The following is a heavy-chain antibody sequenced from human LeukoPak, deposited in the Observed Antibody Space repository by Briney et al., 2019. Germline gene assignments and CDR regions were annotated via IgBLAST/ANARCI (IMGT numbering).Heavy chain of an antibody. CDR3: AKVRERRIQLWYETLPVYDAFDI. V-gene: IGHV3-23*01. CDR1: GFTFSTYG. Sequence: PGGSLRLSCAASGFTFSTYGMSWVRQAPGKGLEWVSDISSSGGSTYYADSVKGRFTISRDNSKNTLYLQMNSLRAEDTAVYYCAKVRERRIQLWYETLPVYDAFDIWGQGTMVTVSS. J-gene: IGHJ3*02. D-gene: IGHD5-18*01. CDR2: ISSSGGST.